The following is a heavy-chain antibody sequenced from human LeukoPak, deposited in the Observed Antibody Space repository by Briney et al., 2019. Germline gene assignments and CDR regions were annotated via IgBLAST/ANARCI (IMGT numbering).Heavy chain of an antibody. CDR3: ARGKYYYYYYMDV. J-gene: IGHJ6*03. CDR2: INHSGST. V-gene: IGHV4-34*01. Sequence: ETLSLTRTVSGGSISSYYWSWIRQPPGKGLEWIGEINHSGSTNYNPSLKSRVTISVDTSKNQFSLKLSSVTAADTAVYYCARGKYYYYYYMDVWGKGTTVTVSS. CDR1: GGSISSYY.